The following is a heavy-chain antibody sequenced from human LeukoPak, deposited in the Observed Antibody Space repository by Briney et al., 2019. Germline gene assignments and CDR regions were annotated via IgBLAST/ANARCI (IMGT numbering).Heavy chain of an antibody. J-gene: IGHJ4*02. D-gene: IGHD2-15*01. Sequence: PGGSLRLSCAASGFIFSSYGMHWVRQAPGKGLEWVASIKEDGSEKYYVDSVKGRFTISRDNAKNSLYLQMNSLGVEDTAVYYCARAGGRYCGGGSCYDIDYWGQGTLVSVSS. CDR1: GFIFSSYG. CDR2: IKEDGSEK. V-gene: IGHV3-7*01. CDR3: ARAGGRYCGGGSCYDIDY.